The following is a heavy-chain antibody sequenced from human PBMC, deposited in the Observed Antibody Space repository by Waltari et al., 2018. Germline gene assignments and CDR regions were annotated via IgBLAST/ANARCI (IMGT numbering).Heavy chain of an antibody. D-gene: IGHD1-26*01. CDR2: IYHSGSS. CDR3: ARDSSSGSSNDAFDI. V-gene: IGHV4-38-2*02. Sequence: QVQLQESGPGLVKPSETLSLTCAVSGYSISSGYYWGWIRQPPGKGLEWIGSIYHSGSSYYNPSLKSRVTISVDTSKNQFSLKLSSVSAADTAVYYCARDSSSGSSNDAFDIWGQGTMVTVSS. J-gene: IGHJ3*02. CDR1: GYSISSGYY.